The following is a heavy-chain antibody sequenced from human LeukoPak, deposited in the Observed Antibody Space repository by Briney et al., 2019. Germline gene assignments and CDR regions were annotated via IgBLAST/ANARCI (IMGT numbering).Heavy chain of an antibody. V-gene: IGHV4-39*01. CDR2: IYYTGST. CDR3: ARRGITYSSSFFDF. Sequence: PSETLSLTCAVSGASISGGKDFWGWIRQPPGKGLEWSGSIYYTGSTYYNPSLKSRVTISVDTSKNEFSLRVYSATAADTAVYYCARRGITYSSSFFDFWGQGTLVTVSS. D-gene: IGHD6-13*01. CDR1: GASISGGKDF. J-gene: IGHJ4*02.